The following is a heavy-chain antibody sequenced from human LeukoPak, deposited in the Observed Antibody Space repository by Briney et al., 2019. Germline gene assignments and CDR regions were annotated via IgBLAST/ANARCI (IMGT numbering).Heavy chain of an antibody. Sequence: GGSLRLSCAASGFTFSDYAMHWVRQGPGKGLEWVAVISDEGHQKYYGDSVKGRFTTSRDNPKNTLYLQMNSLRDDDTAVYYCARVFLERLTSGYFDNWGQGTLVTVSS. D-gene: IGHD3-3*01. V-gene: IGHV3-30-3*01. J-gene: IGHJ4*02. CDR3: ARVFLERLTSGYFDN. CDR2: ISDEGHQK. CDR1: GFTFSDYA.